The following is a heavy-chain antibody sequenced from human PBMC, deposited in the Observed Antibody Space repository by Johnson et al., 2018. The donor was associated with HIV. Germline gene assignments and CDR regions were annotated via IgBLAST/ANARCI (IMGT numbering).Heavy chain of an antibody. J-gene: IGHJ3*02. V-gene: IGHV3-15*01. CDR2: IKSKSDGGTT. CDR3: TTDLEPLNSGSYLFGAFDI. Sequence: VQLVESGGGLVKPGGSLRLSCAASGFTFSNAWMNWVRQAPGKGLEWVGRIKSKSDGGTTDYAAPVKGRFTIPRDDSKNTLYLQMTSLKTEDTAVYYCTTDLEPLNSGSYLFGAFDIWGQGTMVTVSS. CDR1: GFTFSNAW. D-gene: IGHD1-26*01.